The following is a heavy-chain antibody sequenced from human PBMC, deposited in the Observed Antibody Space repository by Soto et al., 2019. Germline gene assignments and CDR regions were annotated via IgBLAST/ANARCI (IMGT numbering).Heavy chain of an antibody. CDR3: AKQEPWSNSWYEIDH. D-gene: IGHD6-13*01. V-gene: IGHV3-23*01. CDR1: GFTFSSYG. J-gene: IGHJ4*02. CDR2: ISGSGDST. Sequence: EVQLLESGGSMVQPGGSLRLSSAASGFTFSSYGINWVRQAPGKGLEWVSGISGSGDSTHYADSVKGRFTISRDNSKNTLYLQMNSLRTEATAVSYCAKQEPWSNSWYEIDHWGQGTMVTVSS.